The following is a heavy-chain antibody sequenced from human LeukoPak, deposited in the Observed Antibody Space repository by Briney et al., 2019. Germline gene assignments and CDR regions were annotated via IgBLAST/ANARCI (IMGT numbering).Heavy chain of an antibody. CDR1: GFTFSNYA. CDR3: AMSYYYDSSGYYFDY. Sequence: GSLRLSCAASGFTFSNYAMSWIRQPPGKGLEWIGEINHSGSTNYNPSLKSRVTISVDTSKNQFSLKLSSVTAADTAVYYCAMSYYYDSSGYYFDYWGQGTLVTVSS. V-gene: IGHV4-34*08. D-gene: IGHD3-22*01. CDR2: INHSGST. J-gene: IGHJ4*02.